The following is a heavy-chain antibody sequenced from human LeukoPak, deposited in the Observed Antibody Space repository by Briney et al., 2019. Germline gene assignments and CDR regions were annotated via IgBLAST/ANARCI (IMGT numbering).Heavy chain of an antibody. CDR2: IHQDGSET. V-gene: IGHV3-7*05. Sequence: GGSLRLSCAASGLTFTQYWMPWVRQAPAKGLEWVASIHQDGSETHSIDSGRFTISRDNAKNSLYLQMNSLRDEDTAVYYCANTVGHYSHNWGQGTLVTVSS. J-gene: IGHJ4*02. D-gene: IGHD4-11*01. CDR3: ANTVGHYSHN. CDR1: GLTFTQYW.